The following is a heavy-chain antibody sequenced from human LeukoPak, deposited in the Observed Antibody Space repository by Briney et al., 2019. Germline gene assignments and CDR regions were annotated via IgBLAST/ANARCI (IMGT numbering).Heavy chain of an antibody. D-gene: IGHD3-22*01. Sequence: SSETLSLTCTVSGGSISSSSYSWGWIRQPPGKGLEWIGSIYYSGGTYYNPSLKSRVTISVDTSKNQFSLKLSSVTAADTAVYYCAREGTGYYYDSSGYYYYWGQGTLVTVSS. V-gene: IGHV4-39*02. CDR3: AREGTGYYYDSSGYYYY. J-gene: IGHJ4*02. CDR2: IYYSGGT. CDR1: GGSISSSSYS.